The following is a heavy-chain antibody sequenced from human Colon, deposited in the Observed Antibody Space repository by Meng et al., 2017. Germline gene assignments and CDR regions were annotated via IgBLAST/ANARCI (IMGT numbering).Heavy chain of an antibody. CDR3: ASQWLIRRVDY. J-gene: IGHJ4*02. Sequence: SETLSPTCAVSGDSISSGSYWGWIRQSPEKGLEWIGSVHHRGITFYNPSLKSQVTISLDTSKNRFSLTLTSVTAADTAVYYCASQWLIRRVDYWGQGTLVTVSS. CDR2: VHHRGIT. CDR1: GDSISSGSY. V-gene: IGHV4-38-2*01. D-gene: IGHD5-12*01.